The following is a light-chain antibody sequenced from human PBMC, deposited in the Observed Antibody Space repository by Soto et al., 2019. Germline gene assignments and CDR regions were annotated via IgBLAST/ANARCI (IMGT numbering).Light chain of an antibody. CDR3: CSYAGSHTPWV. V-gene: IGLV2-11*01. CDR1: SSDVGGYNY. J-gene: IGLJ3*02. CDR2: DVN. Sequence: QSALTQPRSVSGSPGQSVTISCTGTSSDVGGYNYVSWYQQHPGKAPKLMIYDVNKWPSGVPDRFSGSKSGNTASLTISGLQAEDEADYHCCSYAGSHTPWVFGGGTKVNVL.